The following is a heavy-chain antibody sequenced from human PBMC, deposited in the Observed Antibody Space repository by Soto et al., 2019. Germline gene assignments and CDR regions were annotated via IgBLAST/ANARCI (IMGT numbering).Heavy chain of an antibody. CDR2: ISYDGVNK. CDR3: AKSVYNWNDGFFDY. J-gene: IGHJ4*02. CDR1: GFTFSTYG. Sequence: GGSLRLSCAASGFTFSTYGMHWVRQAPGKGLEWVAVISYDGVNKYYADSVKGRFTISRDNSKNALYLQMNSLRAEDTAVYYCAKSVYNWNDGFFDYWGQGTLVTVSS. V-gene: IGHV3-30*18. D-gene: IGHD1-1*01.